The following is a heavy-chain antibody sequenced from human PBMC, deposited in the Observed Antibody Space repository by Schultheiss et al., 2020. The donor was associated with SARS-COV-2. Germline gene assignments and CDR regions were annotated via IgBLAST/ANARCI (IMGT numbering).Heavy chain of an antibody. V-gene: IGHV3-30*03. CDR2: ILYDGSNK. J-gene: IGHJ4*02. Sequence: GGSLKLSCAASGFTFSSYGMHWVRQAPGKGLEWVAFILYDGSNKYYADSVKGRFTISRVNSKITLYLQMNSLRAEDTAVYYCARGRGYSSYDYGVYYWGQGTLVTVSS. D-gene: IGHD5-12*01. CDR3: ARGRGYSSYDYGVYY. CDR1: GFTFSSYG.